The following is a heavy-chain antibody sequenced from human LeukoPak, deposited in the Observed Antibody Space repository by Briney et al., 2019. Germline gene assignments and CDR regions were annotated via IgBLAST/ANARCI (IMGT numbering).Heavy chain of an antibody. CDR1: GGSISSGDYY. CDR3: ARRRYCSSTSCPYWYFDL. J-gene: IGHJ2*01. CDR2: IYYSGIT. Sequence: SETLSLXCTVSGGSISSGDYYWSWIRQPPGKGLEWIGYIYYSGITYYNPSLKSRVTISVDTSKNQFSLKLSSVTAADTAVYYCARRRYCSSTSCPYWYFDLWGRGTLVTVSS. V-gene: IGHV4-30-4*08. D-gene: IGHD2-2*01.